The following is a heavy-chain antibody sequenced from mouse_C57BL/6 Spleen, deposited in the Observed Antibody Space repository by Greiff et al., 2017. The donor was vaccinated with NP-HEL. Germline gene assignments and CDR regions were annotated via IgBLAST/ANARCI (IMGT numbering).Heavy chain of an antibody. CDR3: AREGVYYYGSSPNWYFDV. J-gene: IGHJ1*03. CDR2: INYDGSST. Sequence: EVKVEESEGGLVQPGSSMKLSCTASGFTFSDYYMAWVRQVPEKGLEWVANINYDGSSTYYLDSLKSRFIISRDNAKNILYLQMSSLKSEDTATYYCAREGVYYYGSSPNWYFDVWGTGTTVTVSS. D-gene: IGHD1-1*01. CDR1: GFTFSDYY. V-gene: IGHV5-16*01.